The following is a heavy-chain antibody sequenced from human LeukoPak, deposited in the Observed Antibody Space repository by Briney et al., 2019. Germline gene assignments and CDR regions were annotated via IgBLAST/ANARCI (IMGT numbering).Heavy chain of an antibody. D-gene: IGHD3-9*01. CDR3: ARGGGRYFDWLLYY. J-gene: IGHJ4*02. CDR1: GFTFRIYS. V-gene: IGHV3-21*01. Sequence: GGSLRLSCAASGFTFRIYSMNWVRQAPGKGLEWVSSISSSSSSIYNADSVKGRFTISRDNAKNSLYLQMNSLRAEDTAVYYCARGGGRYFDWLLYYWGQGTLVTVSS. CDR2: ISSSSSSI.